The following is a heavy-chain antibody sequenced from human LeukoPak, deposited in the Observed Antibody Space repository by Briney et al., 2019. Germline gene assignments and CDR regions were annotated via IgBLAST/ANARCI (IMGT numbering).Heavy chain of an antibody. CDR1: GFTFSSYA. V-gene: IGHV3-23*01. CDR3: AKDLGYYDSSGSGPDAFDI. Sequence: PGGSLRLSCAAPGFTFSSYAMSWVRQAPGKGLEWVSAISGSGGSTYYADSVKGRFTISRDNSKNTLYLQMNSLRAEDTAVYYCAKDLGYYDSSGSGPDAFDIWGQGTMVTVSS. J-gene: IGHJ3*02. D-gene: IGHD3-22*01. CDR2: ISGSGGST.